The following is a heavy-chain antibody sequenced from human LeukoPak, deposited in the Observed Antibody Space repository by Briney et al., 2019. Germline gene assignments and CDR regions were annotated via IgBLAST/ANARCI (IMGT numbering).Heavy chain of an antibody. V-gene: IGHV4-30-2*01. CDR2: IYHSGST. CDR3: ASHYYDSSGSAFDI. CDR1: GGSISSGGYS. Sequence: SQTLSLTCAVSGGSISSGGYSWSWIRQPPGKGLEWIGYIYHSGSTYYNTSLKSRVTISVDRSKNQFSLKLSSVTAADTAVYYCASHYYDSSGSAFDIWGQGTMVTVSS. D-gene: IGHD3-22*01. J-gene: IGHJ3*02.